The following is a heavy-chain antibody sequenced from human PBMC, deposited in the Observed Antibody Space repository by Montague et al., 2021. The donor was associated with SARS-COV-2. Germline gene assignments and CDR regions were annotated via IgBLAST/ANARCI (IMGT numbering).Heavy chain of an antibody. D-gene: IGHD1-26*01. Sequence: SLRLSCAASGFTFDDYGMSWVRQAPGKGLEWVSSISSSGFATYYADSVKGRFTFSRDNSKNTVTLQMNSLRAEDTAIYYCAKSLQVGATTPFDYWVQGILVTVSS. CDR3: AKSLQVGATTPFDY. CDR2: ISSSGFAT. V-gene: IGHV3-23*01. J-gene: IGHJ4*02. CDR1: GFTFDDYG.